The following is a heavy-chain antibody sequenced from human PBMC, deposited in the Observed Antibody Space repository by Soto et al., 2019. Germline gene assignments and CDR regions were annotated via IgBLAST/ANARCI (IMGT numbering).Heavy chain of an antibody. Sequence: PGGSLRLSCSASGFTFSSYAMHWVRQAPGKGLEYVSAISSNGGSTYYADSVKGRFTISRDNSKNTLYLQMSSLRAEDTDVYYCVKGSESINMIVVVSPYWGQGNLVTVSS. V-gene: IGHV3-64D*08. CDR3: VKGSESINMIVVVSPY. CDR1: GFTFSSYA. D-gene: IGHD3-22*01. CDR2: ISSNGGST. J-gene: IGHJ4*02.